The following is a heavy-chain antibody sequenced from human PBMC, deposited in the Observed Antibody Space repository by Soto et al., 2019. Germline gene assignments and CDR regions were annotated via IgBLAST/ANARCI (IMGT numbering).Heavy chain of an antibody. J-gene: IGHJ4*02. CDR3: ARAGYRSVDY. Sequence: EVQLVESGGGLVQPGGSLRLSCAASGFTFSSYSRNWVRQAPGKGLEWVSYISSSGSTIYYAESVRGRFTISRDNAKNSLYLQMNSLRDEDTAVYYCARAGYRSVDYWGQGTLVTVSS. CDR1: GFTFSSYS. V-gene: IGHV3-48*02. D-gene: IGHD3-3*01. CDR2: ISSSGSTI.